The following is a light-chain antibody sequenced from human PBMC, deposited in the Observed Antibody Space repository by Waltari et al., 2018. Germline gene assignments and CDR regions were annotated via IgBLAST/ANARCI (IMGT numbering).Light chain of an antibody. CDR2: EAS. V-gene: IGKV1-5*03. J-gene: IGKJ2*01. CDR1: HRISSW. CDR3: QQYNTYPYT. Sequence: DIQMTQSPSTLSASVGDSSPITCRASHRISSWLAWYQQKPGKAPNLLIYEASSLQSGVSSRFSGSGSGTEFTLTINSLQPDDFATYYCQQYNTYPYTFGQGTKLEI.